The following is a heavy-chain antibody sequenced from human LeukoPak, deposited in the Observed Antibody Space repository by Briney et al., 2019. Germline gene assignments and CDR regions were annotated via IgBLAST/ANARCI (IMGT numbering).Heavy chain of an antibody. V-gene: IGHV3-7*01. CDR3: ACYGVTHGLYV. CDR1: GFSLSNYW. D-gene: IGHD4-23*01. Sequence: RSGGSLRLSRAASGFSLSNYWMSWVRQAPGKGLEWVAKINQDGSDKYHVDSLMGRFTISKDNAKNSVYLQMNSLRPEDTAIYYCACYGVTHGLYVWGQGTTVTVSS. CDR2: INQDGSDK. J-gene: IGHJ6*02.